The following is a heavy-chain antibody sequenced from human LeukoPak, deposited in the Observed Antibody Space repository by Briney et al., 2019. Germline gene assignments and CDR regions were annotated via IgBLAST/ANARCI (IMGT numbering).Heavy chain of an antibody. J-gene: IGHJ4*02. Sequence: HPGRSLRLSCAASGFTFSSYAMHWVRQAPGKGLEWVAVISYDGSNKYYADSVKGRFTISRDNSKNTLYLQMNSLRAEDTAVYYCAREVYSGYDPKERPDYWGQGTLVTVSS. D-gene: IGHD5-12*01. CDR1: GFTFSSYA. CDR2: ISYDGSNK. CDR3: AREVYSGYDPKERPDY. V-gene: IGHV3-30-3*01.